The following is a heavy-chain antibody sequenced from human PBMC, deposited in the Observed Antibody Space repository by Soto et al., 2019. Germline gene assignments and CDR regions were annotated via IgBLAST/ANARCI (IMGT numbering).Heavy chain of an antibody. J-gene: IGHJ6*03. V-gene: IGHV3-66*01. CDR2: IYSGRST. CDR3: VSRLGGGGYYYYYTPV. D-gene: IGHD2-15*01. Sequence: EVQLVESGGGLVQPGGSLRLSCAASGFTVSSNYMSWVRQAPGMGLEWVSVIYSGRSTYYADSVKGRFTISRDNSKNTRYLQMNTLIAEDTAVYYCVSRLGGGGYYYYYTPVWGKGTTVTVSS. CDR1: GFTVSSNY.